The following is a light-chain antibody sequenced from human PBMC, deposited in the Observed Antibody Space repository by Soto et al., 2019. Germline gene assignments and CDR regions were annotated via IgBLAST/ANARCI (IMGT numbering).Light chain of an antibody. Sequence: QSALTQPASVSGSPGXSXXISCTGTSSDIGSNNYVSWFQQRPGKSPTVIIYEVSNRPSGVSTHFSGSKSGNTASLTISGLLPEDEAEYYCSSYTTTTRLFGGGTKVTVL. CDR3: SSYTTTTRL. V-gene: IGLV2-14*01. J-gene: IGLJ3*02. CDR2: EVS. CDR1: SSDIGSNNY.